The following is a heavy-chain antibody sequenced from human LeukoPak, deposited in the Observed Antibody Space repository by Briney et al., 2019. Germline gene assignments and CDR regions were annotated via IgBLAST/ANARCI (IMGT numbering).Heavy chain of an antibody. J-gene: IGHJ6*03. V-gene: IGHV3-7*01. D-gene: IGHD3-22*01. CDR1: GFTFSSYW. Sequence: GGSLRLSCAASGFTFSSYWMSWVRQAPGKGLEWVANIKQDGSEKYYVDSVKGRFTISRDNAKNSLYLQMNSLRAEDTAVYYCARVQRDYDSSGYYRRYYYYMDVWGKGTTVTASS. CDR3: ARVQRDYDSSGYYRRYYYYMDV. CDR2: IKQDGSEK.